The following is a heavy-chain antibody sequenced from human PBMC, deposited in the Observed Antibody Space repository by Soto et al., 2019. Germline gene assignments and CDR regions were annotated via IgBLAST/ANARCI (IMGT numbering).Heavy chain of an antibody. D-gene: IGHD3-10*01. CDR3: ARGRYYYGSGSGLYYYGMDV. J-gene: IGHJ6*02. CDR2: INHSGST. V-gene: IGHV4-34*01. CDR1: GGSFSGYY. Sequence: SETLSLTCAVYGGSFSGYYWSWIRQPPGKGLEWIGEINHSGSTNYNPSLKSRVTISVDTSKNQFSLKLSSVTAADTAVYYCARGRYYYGSGSGLYYYGMDVWGQGTTVTVSS.